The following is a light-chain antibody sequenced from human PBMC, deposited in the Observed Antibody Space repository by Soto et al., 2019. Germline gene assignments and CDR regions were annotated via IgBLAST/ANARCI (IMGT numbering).Light chain of an antibody. J-gene: IGKJ2*01. CDR2: GAS. Sequence: EIVMMQSPGTLSLSPGERATLSCRAGQTLRRTYIAWYQQKPGQAPRVLIYGASKRATGIPDRFSGSGSGTDFSLTISRLEPKDFAVYYCHQYDNAPQTYGQETKVEIK. CDR1: QTLRRTY. V-gene: IGKV3-20*01. CDR3: HQYDNAPQT.